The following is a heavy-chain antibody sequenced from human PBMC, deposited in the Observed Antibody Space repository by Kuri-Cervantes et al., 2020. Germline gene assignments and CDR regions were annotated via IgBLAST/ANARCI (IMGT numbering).Heavy chain of an antibody. V-gene: IGHV1-69*05. J-gene: IGHJ4*02. Sequence: SVKVSCKASGGTFSSYAISWVRQAPGQGLEWMGGIIPIFGTANYAQKFQGRVTITTDESTSTAYMELSSLRSEDTAVYYCARVTGYDSSGYGGAYYFDYWGQGTLVTVSS. CDR1: GGTFSSYA. CDR3: ARVTGYDSSGYGGAYYFDY. D-gene: IGHD3-22*01. CDR2: IIPIFGTA.